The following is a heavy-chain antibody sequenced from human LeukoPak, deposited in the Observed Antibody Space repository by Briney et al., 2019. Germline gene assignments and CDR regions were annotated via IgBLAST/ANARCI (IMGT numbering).Heavy chain of an antibody. CDR3: ARDWGAMDV. J-gene: IGHJ6*02. D-gene: IGHD3-16*01. CDR1: GLTLSTYW. Sequence: GGSLRLSCAASGLTLSTYWMHWVRQAPGKGLEWVANIKEDGSQKYYVDSVKGRFTISRDNAKNSLYLQMNSLRVEDTAVYHCARDWGAMDVWGQGTTVTVSS. V-gene: IGHV3-7*01. CDR2: IKEDGSQK.